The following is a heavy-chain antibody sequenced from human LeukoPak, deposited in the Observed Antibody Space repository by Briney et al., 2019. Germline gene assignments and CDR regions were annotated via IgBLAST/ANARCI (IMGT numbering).Heavy chain of an antibody. Sequence: PSETLSLTCALSGGSISSYYWSWIRQPPGKGLEWIGYIYYSGSTNYNPSLKSRVTISVDTSKNQFSLKLSSVTAADTAVYYCAREAVTFGGVIAAFDYWGQGTLVTVSS. CDR2: IYYSGST. CDR1: GGSISSYY. D-gene: IGHD3-16*02. V-gene: IGHV4-59*01. J-gene: IGHJ4*02. CDR3: AREAVTFGGVIAAFDY.